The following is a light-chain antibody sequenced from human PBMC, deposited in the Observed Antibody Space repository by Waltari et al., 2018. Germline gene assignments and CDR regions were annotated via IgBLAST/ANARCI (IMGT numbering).Light chain of an antibody. Sequence: QSALTQPASVSGSPGQSITISCTGTRSDIGAYNFFSWYQKHPGKAPKVMIYDVNNRPSGVSSRFSGSKSGNTASLTISGLQAEDEADYYCSSYTTGSTRYVFGSGTKVTVL. V-gene: IGLV2-14*03. CDR3: SSYTTGSTRYV. CDR2: DVN. CDR1: RSDIGAYNF. J-gene: IGLJ1*01.